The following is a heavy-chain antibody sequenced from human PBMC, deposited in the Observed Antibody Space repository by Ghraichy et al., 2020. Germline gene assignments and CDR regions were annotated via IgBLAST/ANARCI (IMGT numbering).Heavy chain of an antibody. V-gene: IGHV3-48*02. Sequence: LSLTCAASGFTFSNYSMNWVRQAPGKGLEWISYINFTGSTTYYADSVKGRFSISRDNAKNSLYLQMNSLRDEDAAVYYCARANYDFWSASNYYYGMDVWGQGPTVTVSS. CDR2: INFTGSTT. D-gene: IGHD3-3*01. J-gene: IGHJ6*02. CDR1: GFTFSNYS. CDR3: ARANYDFWSASNYYYGMDV.